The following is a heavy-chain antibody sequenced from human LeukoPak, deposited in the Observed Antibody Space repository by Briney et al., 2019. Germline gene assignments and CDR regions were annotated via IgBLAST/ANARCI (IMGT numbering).Heavy chain of an antibody. Sequence: SVKVSCKASGYTFTSYGISWVRQAPGQGLEWMGWISAYNGNTNYAQKLQGRVTMTTDTSTSTAYMELRSLRSDDTAVYYCARDLWQWLVKKGNPGDWGQGTMVTVSS. CDR3: ARDLWQWLVKKGNPGD. CDR2: ISAYNGNT. D-gene: IGHD6-19*01. CDR1: GYTFTSYG. V-gene: IGHV1-18*01. J-gene: IGHJ3*01.